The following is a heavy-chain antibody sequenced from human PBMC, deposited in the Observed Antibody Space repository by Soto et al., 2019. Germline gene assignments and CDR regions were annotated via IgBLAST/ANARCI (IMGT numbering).Heavy chain of an antibody. CDR2: IHPSDSAT. J-gene: IGHJ4*02. CDR1: GYNFPSYW. D-gene: IGHD1-26*01. CDR3: VRRMGATQYYFDY. V-gene: IGHV5-51*01. Sequence: EVQLVQSGAEVRKPGESLKISCKGSGYNFPSYWIEWVRQMPGREMEWMGSIHPSDSATIFSPTFQGQVTFSADKSINTAYLQWNSLKASDTAIYSCVRRMGATQYYFDYWGQGALVTVSS.